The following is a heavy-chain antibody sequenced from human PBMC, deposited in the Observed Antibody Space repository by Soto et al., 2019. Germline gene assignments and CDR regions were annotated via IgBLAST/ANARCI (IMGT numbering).Heavy chain of an antibody. Sequence: GGSLRLSCQASGFNFDNYGMHWVRQAPGKGLEWVAVITYDGSNKYYADSVKGRFTISRDNSKNTLSLHLNTLKPEDTAVYHCAKDRVGGTFYSPLGFWGQGTLVTVSS. CDR1: GFNFDNYG. CDR2: ITYDGSNK. V-gene: IGHV3-30*18. J-gene: IGHJ4*02. D-gene: IGHD1-7*01. CDR3: AKDRVGGTFYSPLGF.